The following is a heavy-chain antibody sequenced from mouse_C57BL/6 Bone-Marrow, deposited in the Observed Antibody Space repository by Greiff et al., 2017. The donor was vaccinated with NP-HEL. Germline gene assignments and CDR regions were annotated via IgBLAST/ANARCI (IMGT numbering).Heavy chain of an antibody. D-gene: IGHD1-1*01. J-gene: IGHJ4*01. CDR1: GYTFTSYN. CDR3: SREPHYYGSSYEGAMDY. Sequence: QVQLQQSGAELVRPGASVKMSCKASGYTFTSYNMHWVKQTPRQGLEWIGAIYPGNGDTSYNQKFKGKATLTVDKSSSTAYMQLSSLTSEDSAVYFCSREPHYYGSSYEGAMDYWGQGTSVTVSS. CDR2: IYPGNGDT. V-gene: IGHV1-12*01.